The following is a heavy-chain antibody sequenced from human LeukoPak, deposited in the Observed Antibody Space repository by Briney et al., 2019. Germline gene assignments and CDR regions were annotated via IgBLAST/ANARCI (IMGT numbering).Heavy chain of an antibody. D-gene: IGHD3-3*01. V-gene: IGHV4-38-2*02. CDR3: ARGLRHDFWSGPPDAFDI. Sequence: PSETLSLTCTVSGYSISSGYYWGWIRQPPGKGLEWIGSIYHSGSTYYNPSLKSRVTISVDTSKNQFSLKLSSVTAADTAVYYCARGLRHDFWSGPPDAFDIWGQGTMVTVSS. CDR2: IYHSGST. J-gene: IGHJ3*02. CDR1: GYSISSGYY.